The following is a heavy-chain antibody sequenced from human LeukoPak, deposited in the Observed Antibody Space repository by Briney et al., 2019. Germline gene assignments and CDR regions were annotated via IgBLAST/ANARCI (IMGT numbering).Heavy chain of an antibody. J-gene: IGHJ4*02. CDR2: IYPGDSDT. Sequence: GESLKISCKGSGYSFTSYWIGGVRQMPGKGLEWMGIIYPGDSDTRYSPSFQGQVTISADKSISTAYLQWSSLKASDTAMYYCARLGYYYGSGSYFPFDYWGQGTLVTVSS. V-gene: IGHV5-51*01. CDR1: GYSFTSYW. CDR3: ARLGYYYGSGSYFPFDY. D-gene: IGHD3-10*01.